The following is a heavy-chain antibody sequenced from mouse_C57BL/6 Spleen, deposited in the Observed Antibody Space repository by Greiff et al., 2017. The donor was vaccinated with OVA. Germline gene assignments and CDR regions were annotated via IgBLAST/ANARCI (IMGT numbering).Heavy chain of an antibody. Sequence: EVKLMESGPGLVKPSQSLSLTCSVTGYSITSGYYWNWIRQFPGNKLEWMGYISYDGSNNYNPSLKNRISTTRDTSKNQFFLKLNSVTTEDTATYYCARGLRGDWYFDVWGTGTTVTVSS. D-gene: IGHD1-1*01. V-gene: IGHV3-6*01. J-gene: IGHJ1*03. CDR1: GYSITSGYY. CDR2: ISYDGSN. CDR3: ARGLRGDWYFDV.